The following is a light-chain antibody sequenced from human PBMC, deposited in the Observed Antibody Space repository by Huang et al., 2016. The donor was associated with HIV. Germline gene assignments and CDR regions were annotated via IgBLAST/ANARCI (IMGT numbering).Light chain of an antibody. CDR3: MQTIQLPYT. CDR1: ESLLHRYGKTC. CDR2: EVS. V-gene: IGKV2D-29*02. J-gene: IGKJ2*01. Sequence: IVMTQTPLSLSVTPGQPASIPCKSSESLLHRYGKTCLCWYLQKPGQSPQLLIHEVSTRFSGVPDRFSGSGSGTDFTLNISRVEAEDVGIYYCMQTIQLPYTFGQGAKLEIK.